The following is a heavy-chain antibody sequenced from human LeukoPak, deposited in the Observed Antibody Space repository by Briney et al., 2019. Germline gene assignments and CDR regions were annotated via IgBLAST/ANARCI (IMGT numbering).Heavy chain of an antibody. CDR2: IYYSGST. CDR1: GGSISSYY. J-gene: IGHJ2*01. V-gene: IGHV4-59*08. D-gene: IGHD3-22*01. CDR3: ARRGGYYWYFDL. Sequence: SETLSLTCTVSGGSISSYYWSWIRQPPGKGLEWIGYIYYSGSTNYNPSLKSRVTISVDTSKNQFSLKLSSVTAADTAVYYCARRGGYYWYFDLWGRGTLVTVSS.